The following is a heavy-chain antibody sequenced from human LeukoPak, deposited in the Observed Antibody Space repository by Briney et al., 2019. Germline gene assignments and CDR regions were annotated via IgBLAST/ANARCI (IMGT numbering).Heavy chain of an antibody. CDR3: ARSASGWYYY. J-gene: IGHJ4*02. CDR2: ITPSGGST. CDR1: GYTFTNYY. Sequence: ASVKVSCKASGYTFTNYYMHWVRQAPGQGLEWLGLITPSGGSTWYAQKFQGRVTMTRDMSTSTDYMELSSLRSEDAAVYYCARSASGWYYYWGQGTLVTVSS. D-gene: IGHD6-19*01. V-gene: IGHV1-46*01.